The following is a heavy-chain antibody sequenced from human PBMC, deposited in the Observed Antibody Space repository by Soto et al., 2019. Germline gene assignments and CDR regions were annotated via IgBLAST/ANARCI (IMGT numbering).Heavy chain of an antibody. CDR2: INSDGSST. V-gene: IGHV3-74*01. D-gene: IGHD3-3*01. J-gene: IGHJ4*02. CDR3: ARDQFIKGSGYLSFDY. Sequence: PGGSLRLSCAASGFTFSSYWMHWVRQAPGKGLVWVSRINSDGSSTSYADSVKGRFTFSRDNAKNTLYLQMDSLRAEDTAVYYCARDQFIKGSGYLSFDYWGQGTPVTVSS. CDR1: GFTFSSYW.